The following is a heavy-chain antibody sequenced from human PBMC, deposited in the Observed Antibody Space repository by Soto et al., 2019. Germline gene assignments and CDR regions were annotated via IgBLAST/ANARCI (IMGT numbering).Heavy chain of an antibody. Sequence: QVQLVQSGAEVKKPGSSVKVSCKASGGTFSSYAISWVRQAPGQGLEWMGGIIPIFGTANYAQKFQGRVTITAAEATSTAYMEVSSLRSEDTSVYYCARGSAVVVVTAIPLWDAFDIWGQGTMVTVSS. CDR3: ARGSAVVVVTAIPLWDAFDI. CDR2: IIPIFGTA. CDR1: GGTFSSYA. J-gene: IGHJ3*02. D-gene: IGHD2-21*02. V-gene: IGHV1-69*12.